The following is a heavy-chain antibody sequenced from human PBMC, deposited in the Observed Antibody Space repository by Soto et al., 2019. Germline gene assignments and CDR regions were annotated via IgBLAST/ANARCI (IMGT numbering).Heavy chain of an antibody. Sequence: EVQLVESGGGLIQPGGSLRLSCAASGLTVSSNYMSWVRQAPGKGLEWVSVIYSGGSTYYADSVKGRFTISRDNSKNTLYLQMNSRRAEDTAVYYCARDRVESGYPEYFQHWGQGTLVTVSS. D-gene: IGHD3-22*01. V-gene: IGHV3-53*01. CDR3: ARDRVESGYPEYFQH. CDR2: IYSGGST. CDR1: GLTVSSNY. J-gene: IGHJ1*01.